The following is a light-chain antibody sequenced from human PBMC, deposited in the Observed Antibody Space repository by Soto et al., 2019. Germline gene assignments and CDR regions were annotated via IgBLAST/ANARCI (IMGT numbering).Light chain of an antibody. CDR3: QKYNSAPWT. J-gene: IGKJ1*01. CDR2: AAS. CDR1: QGISTY. V-gene: IGKV1-27*01. Sequence: DIQMTQSPSSLSASVGDRVTITCRASQGISTYLAWYQQKPGKVPKLLIYAASTLQSGVPSRFSGSGSGTDFNLTNSSLQPEDVATYYCQKYNSAPWTFGQGNKVEIK.